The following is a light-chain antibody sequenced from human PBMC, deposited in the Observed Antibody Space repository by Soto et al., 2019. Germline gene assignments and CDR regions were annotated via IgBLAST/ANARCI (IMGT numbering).Light chain of an antibody. CDR3: SSYSSSSTYVV. CDR1: SSDVGGYNY. J-gene: IGLJ2*01. CDR2: DVT. Sequence: HSALTQPASVSGSPGQSITISYTGTSSDVGGYNYVSWYQQHPGKAPQLIIYDVTNRPSGVSNRFSGSKSGNTASLTVSGIQAEDEADCYCSSYSSSSTYVVFGGGTKLTVL. V-gene: IGLV2-14*03.